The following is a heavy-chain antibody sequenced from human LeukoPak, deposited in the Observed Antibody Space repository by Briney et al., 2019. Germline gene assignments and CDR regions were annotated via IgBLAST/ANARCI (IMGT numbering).Heavy chain of an antibody. D-gene: IGHD5-24*01. CDR2: IYSGGST. Sequence: GGSLRLSCAASGFAVSSNYMSWVRQAPGKGLEWVSVIYSGGSTYYADSVKGRFTISRDNSKNTLYLQMNSLRAEDTAVYYCARAEKATISDYWGQGTLVTVSS. CDR1: GFAVSSNY. J-gene: IGHJ4*02. CDR3: ARAEKATISDY. V-gene: IGHV3-53*01.